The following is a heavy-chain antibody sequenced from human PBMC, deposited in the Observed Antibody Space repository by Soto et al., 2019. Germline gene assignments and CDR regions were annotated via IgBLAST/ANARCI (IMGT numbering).Heavy chain of an antibody. CDR2: ISSNGVGT. V-gene: IGHV3-64*01. CDR3: ARRARPDFYYMDV. CDR1: GFTLVGYA. D-gene: IGHD6-6*01. Sequence: VGSLRLSWAASGFTLVGYAMGWVRQAPGKGLEYVSGISSNGVGTYYANSVQGRFTISRDNSKNTVYLQMGSLRPEDMAVYYYARRARPDFYYMDVWGKGTTVTVSS. J-gene: IGHJ6*03.